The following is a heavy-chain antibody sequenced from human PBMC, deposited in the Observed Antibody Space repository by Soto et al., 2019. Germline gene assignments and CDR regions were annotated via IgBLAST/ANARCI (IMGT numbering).Heavy chain of an antibody. CDR1: GFTFSSYA. CDR3: ARVGYDFWSGYRPRLYYYYGMDV. J-gene: IGHJ6*02. CDR2: ISYDGSNK. D-gene: IGHD3-3*01. V-gene: IGHV3-30-3*01. Sequence: GGSLRLSCAASGFTFSSYAMHWVRQAPGKGLEWVAVISYDGSNKYYADSVKGRFTISRDNSKNTLYLQMNSLRAEDTAVYYCARVGYDFWSGYRPRLYYYYGMDVWGQGTKVTV.